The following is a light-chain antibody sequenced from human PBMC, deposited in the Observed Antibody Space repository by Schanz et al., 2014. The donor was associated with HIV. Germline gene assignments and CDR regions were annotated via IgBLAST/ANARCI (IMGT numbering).Light chain of an antibody. V-gene: IGKV1-17*02. Sequence: IQMTQSPATLSASVGDTVTITCRASQGIGNELGWYQQKPGKAPKRLIYAASFLQSEVPSRFIGSGSGTEFTLTITNLQPEDFATYYCLQDYNYPWTFGQGTKVEIK. CDR2: AAS. CDR3: LQDYNYPWT. J-gene: IGKJ1*01. CDR1: QGIGNE.